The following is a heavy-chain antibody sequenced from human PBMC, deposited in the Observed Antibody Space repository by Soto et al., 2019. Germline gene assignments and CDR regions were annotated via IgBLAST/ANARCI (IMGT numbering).Heavy chain of an antibody. D-gene: IGHD2-2*01. Sequence: ASVKVSCKASGYTFTSYGISWVRQAPGQGLEWMGWISAYNGNTNYAQKLQGRVTMTTDTSTSTAYMELRSLRSDDTAVYYCARVPLVVVPAASLFRFDPWGQGTLVTVSS. CDR1: GYTFTSYG. J-gene: IGHJ5*01. CDR3: ARVPLVVVPAASLFRFDP. CDR2: ISAYNGNT. V-gene: IGHV1-18*01.